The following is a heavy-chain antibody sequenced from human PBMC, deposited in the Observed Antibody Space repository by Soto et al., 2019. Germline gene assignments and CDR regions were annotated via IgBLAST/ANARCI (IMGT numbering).Heavy chain of an antibody. D-gene: IGHD2-2*01. CDR3: AKGPAIVLVPAAMNYYYGMDV. Sequence: GASVKVSCKASGYTFTSYDINWVRQATGQGLEWMGWMNPNSGNTGYAQKFQGRVTMTRNTSISTAYMELSSLRSEDTAVYYCAKGPAIVLVPAAMNYYYGMDVWGQGTTVTVSS. CDR2: MNPNSGNT. V-gene: IGHV1-8*01. CDR1: GYTFTSYD. J-gene: IGHJ6*02.